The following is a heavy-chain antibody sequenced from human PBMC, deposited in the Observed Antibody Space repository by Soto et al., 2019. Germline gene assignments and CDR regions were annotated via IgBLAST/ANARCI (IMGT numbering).Heavy chain of an antibody. D-gene: IGHD2-21*01. Sequence: EVQLVESGGGLVQPGRSLRLSCAASGFNFDDYAMNWVRQAPGKGLEWVSGISWNGASIGYADSVKGRFTISRDNAKNSLTLQMNSLRPEDTALYYCTRDLFRTITNIDYWGQGTLFTVSS. CDR3: TRDLFRTITNIDY. CDR1: GFNFDDYA. CDR2: ISWNGASI. J-gene: IGHJ4*02. V-gene: IGHV3-9*01.